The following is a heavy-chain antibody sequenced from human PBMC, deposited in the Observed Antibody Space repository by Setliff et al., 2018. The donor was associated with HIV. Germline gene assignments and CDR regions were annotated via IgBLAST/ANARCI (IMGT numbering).Heavy chain of an antibody. CDR3: ARGAYYDFWSGFYG. D-gene: IGHD3-3*01. V-gene: IGHV4-34*01. Sequence: SETLSLTCAVSGGSLSGYYWSWIRQPPGKGLEWIGEIDQSGSTTYNASLKSRVSMSADTSNNQISLKLTSVTAADTAVYYCARGAYYDFWSGFYGWGQGTMVTVSS. CDR1: GGSLSGYY. J-gene: IGHJ3*01. CDR2: IDQSGST.